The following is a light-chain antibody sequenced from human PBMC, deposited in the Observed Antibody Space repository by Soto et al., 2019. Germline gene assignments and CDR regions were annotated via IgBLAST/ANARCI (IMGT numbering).Light chain of an antibody. J-gene: IGLJ2*01. Sequence: QSVLTQAPSTSGTPGQRVPISCAGTISNIGGNTVNWYQQVPGTAPKLLIYRDDQRPSGVPDRFSGSKSATSASLAISELQSEDEADYSCAAWDDGLKGWLFGGGTKLTVL. CDR1: ISNIGGNT. CDR2: RDD. V-gene: IGLV1-44*01. CDR3: AAWDDGLKGWL.